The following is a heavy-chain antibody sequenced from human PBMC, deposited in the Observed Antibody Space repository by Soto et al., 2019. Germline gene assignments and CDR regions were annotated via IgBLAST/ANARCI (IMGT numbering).Heavy chain of an antibody. J-gene: IGHJ4*02. CDR1: GGSISSSSYY. Sequence: QLQLQESGPGLVKPSETLSLTCTVSGGSISSSSYYWGWIRQPPGKGLEWIGSIYYSGSTYYNPSLKSRATISVDTSKNQFSLKLSSVTAADTAVYYCARVRWLQPTDYWGQGTLVTVSS. CDR3: ARVRWLQPTDY. V-gene: IGHV4-39*01. D-gene: IGHD5-12*01. CDR2: IYYSGST.